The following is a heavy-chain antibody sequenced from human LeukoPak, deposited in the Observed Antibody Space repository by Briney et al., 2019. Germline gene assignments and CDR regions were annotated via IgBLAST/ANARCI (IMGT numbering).Heavy chain of an antibody. Sequence: PGGSLRLSCAASGFTVSSNYMSWVRRAPGKGLMWVSQISTDGSQTFYADSVKGRFTISRDNAKNTLFLQMDSLRPEDTAVYYCVRSLRSADFWGQGTLVTVSS. CDR1: GFTVSSNY. CDR2: ISTDGSQT. CDR3: VRSLRSADF. J-gene: IGHJ4*02. V-gene: IGHV3-74*01.